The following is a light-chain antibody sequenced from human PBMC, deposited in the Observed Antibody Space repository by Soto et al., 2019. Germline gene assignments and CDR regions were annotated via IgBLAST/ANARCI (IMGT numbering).Light chain of an antibody. V-gene: IGLV1-40*01. CDR1: SSNIGAGYD. CDR3: QSYDSSRSGYV. Sequence: QSVLTQPPSVSGAPGQRVTISCTGSSSNIGAGYDLHWYRQLPGTAPKLLIYDDNNRPSGVPDRFSGSKSGTSASLAISGLQAEDEADYYCQSYDSSRSGYVFGTGTKLTVL. J-gene: IGLJ1*01. CDR2: DDN.